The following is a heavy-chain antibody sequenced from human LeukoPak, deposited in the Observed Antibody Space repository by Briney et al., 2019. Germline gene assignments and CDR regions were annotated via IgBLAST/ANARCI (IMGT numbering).Heavy chain of an antibody. D-gene: IGHD2-15*01. Sequence: GGSLRLSCAASGFTFSSYGMHWVRQAPGKGLEWVAFIRYDGSNKYYADSVKGRFTISRDNSKNTLYLQMNNLRVEDTALYYCAKWGCSGGNCYPFDFWGQGTLVTVSS. CDR1: GFTFSSYG. CDR2: IRYDGSNK. CDR3: AKWGCSGGNCYPFDF. J-gene: IGHJ4*02. V-gene: IGHV3-30*02.